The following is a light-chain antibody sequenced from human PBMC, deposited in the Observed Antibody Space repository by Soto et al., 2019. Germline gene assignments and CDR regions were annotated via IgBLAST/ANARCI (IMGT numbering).Light chain of an antibody. Sequence: IQMTQSPSSLYASVGHRVTITCRATQGIRNDLGWYQQKQGKAPKLLIFAASSLQSGVPSRFSGSGSGTEFTLTISSVQPEEFATYYCLQDYNYPPTFGEGTNVDTK. CDR3: LQDYNYPPT. CDR1: QGIRND. V-gene: IGKV1-6*01. J-gene: IGKJ4*02. CDR2: AAS.